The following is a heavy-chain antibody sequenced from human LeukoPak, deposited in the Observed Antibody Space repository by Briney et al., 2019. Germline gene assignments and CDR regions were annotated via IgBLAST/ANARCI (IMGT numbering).Heavy chain of an antibody. V-gene: IGHV1-69*04. CDR2: IIPILGIA. CDR3: ASYAGSARTANNWFDP. Sequence: SVKVSCKASGGTFSSYAISWVRQAPGQGLEWMGRIIPILGIANYAQKFQGRVTITADESTSTAYMELSSLRSEDTAVYYCASYAGSARTANNWFDPWGQGTLVTVSS. CDR1: GGTFSSYA. J-gene: IGHJ5*02. D-gene: IGHD6-6*01.